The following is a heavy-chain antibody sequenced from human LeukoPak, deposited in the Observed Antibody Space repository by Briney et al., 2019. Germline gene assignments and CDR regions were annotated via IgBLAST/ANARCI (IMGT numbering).Heavy chain of an antibody. D-gene: IGHD3-22*01. CDR2: IYYSGST. CDR3: ARQGRYDSSGYYRVSYFDY. CDR1: GGSISSYY. V-gene: IGHV4-59*08. Sequence: PSETLSLTCTVSGGSISSYYWSWIRQPPGKGLEWIGYIYYSGSTNYNPSLKSRVTISVDTSKNQFSLKLSSVTAADTAVYYCARQGRYDSSGYYRVSYFDYWGQGTLVTVSS. J-gene: IGHJ4*02.